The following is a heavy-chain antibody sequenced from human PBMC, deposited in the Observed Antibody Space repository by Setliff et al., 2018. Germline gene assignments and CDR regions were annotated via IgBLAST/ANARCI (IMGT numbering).Heavy chain of an antibody. V-gene: IGHV3-33*08. CDR3: ARNPYESSDHLPFYYYFMDV. CDR2: IRYEGSNK. J-gene: IGHJ6*03. Sequence: GGSLRLSCAASGFTVSAYGMYWVRQAPGKGPEWVASIRYEGSNKQYGDSVKGRFTISRDDAKNSLYLQIDSLRDEDTAVYYGARNPYESSDHLPFYYYFMDVWGKGTTVTVSS. CDR1: GFTVSAYG. D-gene: IGHD3-22*01.